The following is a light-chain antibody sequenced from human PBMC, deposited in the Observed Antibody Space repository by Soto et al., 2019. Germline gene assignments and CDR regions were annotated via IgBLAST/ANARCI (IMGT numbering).Light chain of an antibody. Sequence: DIQLTQSPSFLSASVGDRVTITCRATQAIRSYLAWYQQKPGKAPKLLIYGASTLQGGVPSGFSASGSGTEFTLTISSLQPEDFATYYCQPFNSYPLTFGGGTKVEI. J-gene: IGKJ4*01. CDR3: QPFNSYPLT. CDR2: GAS. CDR1: QAIRSY. V-gene: IGKV1-9*01.